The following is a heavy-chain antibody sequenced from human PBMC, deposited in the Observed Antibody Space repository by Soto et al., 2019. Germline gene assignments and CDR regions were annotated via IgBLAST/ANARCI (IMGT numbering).Heavy chain of an antibody. CDR2: INHSGST. J-gene: IGHJ4*02. Sequence: SETLSLTCAVYGGSFSGYYWSWIRQPPGKGLEWIGEINHSGSTNYNPSLKSRVTISVDTSKNQFSLKLSSVTAADTAVYYCARPRGYCSSTSCYAFDYWGQGTLVTVSS. CDR3: ARPRGYCSSTSCYAFDY. D-gene: IGHD2-2*01. CDR1: GGSFSGYY. V-gene: IGHV4-34*01.